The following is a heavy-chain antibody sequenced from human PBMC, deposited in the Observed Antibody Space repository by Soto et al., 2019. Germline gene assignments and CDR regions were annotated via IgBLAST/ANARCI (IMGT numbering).Heavy chain of an antibody. D-gene: IGHD5-12*01. CDR1: GFTFSSYS. CDR3: ARVRYSGYPFDY. J-gene: IGHJ4*02. V-gene: IGHV3-21*01. Sequence: GGSLRLSCAASGFTFSSYSMNWVRQAPGKGLEWVSSISSSSSYIYYADSVKGRFTISRDNAKNSLYLQMNSLRAEDTAVYYCARVRYSGYPFDYWGQGTLVTVSS. CDR2: ISSSSSYI.